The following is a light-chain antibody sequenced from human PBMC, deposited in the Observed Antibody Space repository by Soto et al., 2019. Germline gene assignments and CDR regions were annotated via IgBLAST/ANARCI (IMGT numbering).Light chain of an antibody. CDR2: AAS. CDR1: QSIGNY. V-gene: IGKV1-39*01. CDR3: QQSYSSPET. Sequence: DIQMTQSPSSLSASIGDRVTITCRASQSIGNYLNWYQQKPGKAPTLLIYAASTLLSGVPSRFSGGGSGTDFTLTISSLQPEDCATYYCQQSYSSPETFGQGTKVEIK. J-gene: IGKJ1*01.